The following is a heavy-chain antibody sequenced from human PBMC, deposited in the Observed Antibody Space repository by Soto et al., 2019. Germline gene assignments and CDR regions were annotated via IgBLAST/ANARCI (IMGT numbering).Heavy chain of an antibody. CDR1: GGSISSSSYY. CDR2: IYYSGST. CDR3: ARHLAYGAAGTVWFDP. V-gene: IGHV4-39*01. Sequence: KPSETLSLTCTVSGGSISSSSYYWGWIRQPPGKGLEWIGSIYYSGSTYYNPSLKSRVTISVDTSKNQFSLKLSSVTAADTAVYYCARHLAYGAAGTVWFDPWGQGTLVTVSS. D-gene: IGHD6-13*01. J-gene: IGHJ5*02.